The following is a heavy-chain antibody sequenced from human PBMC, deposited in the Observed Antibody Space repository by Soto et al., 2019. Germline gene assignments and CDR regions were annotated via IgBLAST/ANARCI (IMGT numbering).Heavy chain of an antibody. Sequence: PSETLSLTCIVSGGSISTGDCYWTWIRQPPGKGLEWIGYIYHSGSSYYNSSLKSRVIISVDTSKNQFSLKLSSVTATDAAVYYCARLSRDWYFELCGRGTLVTVSS. CDR2: IYHSGSS. CDR1: GGSISTGDCY. J-gene: IGHJ2*01. CDR3: ARLSRDWYFEL. V-gene: IGHV4-30-4*01.